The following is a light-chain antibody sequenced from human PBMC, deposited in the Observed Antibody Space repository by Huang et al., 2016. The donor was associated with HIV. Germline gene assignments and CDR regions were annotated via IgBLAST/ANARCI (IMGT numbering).Light chain of an antibody. J-gene: IGKJ5*01. Sequence: DIQMTQSPSSLSASVGDSVTITCRASQDIDNYLAWYQQKPGKVTKLLSFGASALKSGVPPRFSGSGSGTHFSLNISSRQPEDVATYYCQKYNSAPITFGQGTRLEI. V-gene: IGKV1-27*01. CDR1: QDIDNY. CDR3: QKYNSAPIT. CDR2: GAS.